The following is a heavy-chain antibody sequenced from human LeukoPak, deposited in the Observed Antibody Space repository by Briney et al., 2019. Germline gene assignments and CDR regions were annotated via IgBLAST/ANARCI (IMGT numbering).Heavy chain of an antibody. CDR1: GFTFSSYA. V-gene: IGHV3-48*04. CDR3: ARNYYDSSGYLDY. CDR2: ISSSGSTI. D-gene: IGHD3-22*01. Sequence: PGGSLRLSCAASGFTFSSYAMSWVRQAPGKGLEWVSYISSSGSTIYYADSVKGRFTISRDNAKNSLYLQMNSLRAEDTAVYYCARNYYDSSGYLDYWGQGTLVTVSS. J-gene: IGHJ4*02.